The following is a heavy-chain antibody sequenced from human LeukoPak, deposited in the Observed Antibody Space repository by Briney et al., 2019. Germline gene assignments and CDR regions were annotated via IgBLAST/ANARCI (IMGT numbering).Heavy chain of an antibody. V-gene: IGHV3-21*01. CDR1: GFIFSSSA. Sequence: PGGSLRLSCAASGFIFSSSAMNWVRQAPGKGLEWVSSINNDGSYIYYAGSVKGRFTISRDNAKNSLYLQMDSLRVEDTAVYYCFGSGSSFDHWGQGTLVTVSS. CDR2: INNDGSYI. D-gene: IGHD1-26*01. CDR3: FGSGSSFDH. J-gene: IGHJ4*02.